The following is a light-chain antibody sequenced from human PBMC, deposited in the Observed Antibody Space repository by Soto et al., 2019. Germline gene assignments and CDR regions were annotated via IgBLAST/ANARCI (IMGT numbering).Light chain of an antibody. CDR2: GAS. J-gene: IGKJ4*01. Sequence: DIRMTQSPSSLSASVEDRVTITCRASQSISSYLNWYQQKPGKAPKLLIYGASSLPSGVPSRFSGSGSGTDFTLTISSLQPEDFATYYCQQSYSSPLSFGGGTKVEIK. CDR1: QSISSY. CDR3: QQSYSSPLS. V-gene: IGKV1-39*01.